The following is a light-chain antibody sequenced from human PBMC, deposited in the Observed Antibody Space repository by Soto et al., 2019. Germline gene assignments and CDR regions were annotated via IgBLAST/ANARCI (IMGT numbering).Light chain of an antibody. CDR1: QSVSSSY. CDR2: GAS. V-gene: IGKV3-20*01. Sequence: EIVLTQSPGTLSLFPGERATLSCRASQSVSSSYLAWYQQKPGQAPRLLIYGASSRATGIPDRFSGSGSGTDFTHTISRLEPEDFAVSYCPQYGSSPGTFGQVTKVEIK. CDR3: PQYGSSPGT. J-gene: IGKJ1*01.